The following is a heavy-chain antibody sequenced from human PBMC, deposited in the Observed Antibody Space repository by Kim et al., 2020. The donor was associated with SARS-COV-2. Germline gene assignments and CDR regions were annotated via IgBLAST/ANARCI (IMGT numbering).Heavy chain of an antibody. CDR1: GGSISSGSYY. V-gene: IGHV4-61*02. CDR3: ARENSSSRIKNYYYYGMDV. J-gene: IGHJ6*02. D-gene: IGHD6-13*01. CDR2: IYTSGST. Sequence: SETLSLTCTVSGGSISSGSYYWSWIRQPAGKGLEWIGRIYTSGSTNYNTSLKSRVTISVDTSKNQFSLKLSSVTAADTAVYYCARENSSSRIKNYYYYGMDVWGQGTTVTVSS.